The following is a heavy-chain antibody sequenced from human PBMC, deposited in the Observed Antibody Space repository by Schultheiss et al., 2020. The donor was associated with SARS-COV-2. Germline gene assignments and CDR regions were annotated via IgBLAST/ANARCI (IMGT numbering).Heavy chain of an antibody. V-gene: IGHV3-9*01. CDR3: ARSYGVLAYDY. Sequence: GGSLRLSCAASGFTFDDYAMHWVRQAPGKGLEWVSGISWNSGSIGYADSVKGRFTISRDNAKNSLYLQMNSLRAEDTAVYYCARSYGVLAYDYWGQGTLVTVSS. CDR1: GFTFDDYA. D-gene: IGHD4-17*01. CDR2: ISWNSGSI. J-gene: IGHJ4*02.